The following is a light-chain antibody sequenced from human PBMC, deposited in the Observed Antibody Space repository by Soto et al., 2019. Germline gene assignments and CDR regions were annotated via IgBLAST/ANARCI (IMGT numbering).Light chain of an antibody. J-gene: IGKJ5*01. Sequence: DIQMTQSPSTLSASLGAKVTITCRASQSIGTLLAWYQQTPGRAPNLLIYDASSLQSGVPSRFSGSGSGTEFTLTXSSLQXDDFATYFYQQFKTYPITFGQGTRLEIK. CDR2: DAS. V-gene: IGKV1-5*01. CDR3: QQFKTYPIT. CDR1: QSIGTL.